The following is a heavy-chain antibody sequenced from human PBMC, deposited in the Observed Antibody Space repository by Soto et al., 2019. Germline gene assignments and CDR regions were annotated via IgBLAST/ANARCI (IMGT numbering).Heavy chain of an antibody. CDR3: ARGYSYGSRYYYYGMDV. CDR1: GGSISSYY. D-gene: IGHD5-18*01. V-gene: IGHV4-59*01. CDR2: IYYSGST. Sequence: PSETLSLTCTVSGGSISSYYRSWIRQPPGKGLEWIGYIYYSGSTNYNPSLKSRVTISVDTSKNQFSLKLSSVTAADTAVCYCARGYSYGSRYYYYGMDVWGQGTTVTVSS. J-gene: IGHJ6*02.